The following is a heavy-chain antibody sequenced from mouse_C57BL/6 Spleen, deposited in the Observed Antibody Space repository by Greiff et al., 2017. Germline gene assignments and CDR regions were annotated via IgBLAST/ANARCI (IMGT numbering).Heavy chain of an antibody. CDR2: IYPGSGNT. Sequence: VKLMESGAELVRPGASVKLSCKASGYTFTDYSINWVKQRPGQGLEWIARIYPGSGNTYYNEKFKGKATLTAEKSSSTAYMQLSSLTSEDSAVYFCARSSTVVARYYFDYWGQGTTLTVSS. CDR3: ARSSTVVARYYFDY. D-gene: IGHD1-1*01. V-gene: IGHV1-76*01. J-gene: IGHJ2*01. CDR1: GYTFTDYS.